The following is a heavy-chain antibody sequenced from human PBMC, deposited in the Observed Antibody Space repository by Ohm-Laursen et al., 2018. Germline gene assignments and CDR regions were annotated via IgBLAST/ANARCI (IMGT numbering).Heavy chain of an antibody. CDR3: AKDVVVVTATAFDY. D-gene: IGHD2-21*02. CDR2: ISGSGGST. Sequence: SLRLSCAASGFTFSIYAMSWVRQAPGKGLEWVSAISGSGGSTYYADSVKGRFTISRDNSKNTLYLQMISLRAEDTAVYYCAKDVVVVTATAFDYWGQGTLVTVSS. V-gene: IGHV3-23*01. J-gene: IGHJ4*02. CDR1: GFTFSIYA.